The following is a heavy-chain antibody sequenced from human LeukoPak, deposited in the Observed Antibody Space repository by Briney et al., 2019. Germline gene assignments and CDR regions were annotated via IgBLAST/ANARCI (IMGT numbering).Heavy chain of an antibody. V-gene: IGHV4-34*01. CDR3: ARGRTYYYDSSGYYSY. CDR1: GGSFSGYY. J-gene: IGHJ4*02. CDR2: INHSGST. D-gene: IGHD3-22*01. Sequence: SETLSLTCAVYGGSFSGYYWSWLRQPPGKGLEWIGEINHSGSTNYNPSLKSRVTISVDTSKNQFSLKLSSVTAADTAVYYCARGRTYYYDSSGYYSYWGQGTLVTVSS.